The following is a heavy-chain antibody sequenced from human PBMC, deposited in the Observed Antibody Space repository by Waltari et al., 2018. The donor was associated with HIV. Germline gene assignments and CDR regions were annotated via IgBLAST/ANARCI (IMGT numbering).Heavy chain of an antibody. V-gene: IGHV7-4-1*01. CDR1: ENAISGSV. Sequence: QVQLQQSPSQCKKPGTSVKISCKSSENAISGSVINWVRQAPGQGLEWIGLIDTKTGSPTYAQVFSGLLILSLDTSVTTSYLQIRALKTNDTATYYCAEGYGAFDFDYWGQGTLITVSP. D-gene: IGHD2-15*01. CDR3: AEGYGAFDFDY. J-gene: IGHJ4*02. CDR2: IDTKTGSP.